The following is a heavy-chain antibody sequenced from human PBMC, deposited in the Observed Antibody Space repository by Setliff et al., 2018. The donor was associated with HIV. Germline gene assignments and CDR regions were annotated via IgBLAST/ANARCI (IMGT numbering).Heavy chain of an antibody. J-gene: IGHJ6*02. CDR1: GFSLSTSGVG. D-gene: IGHD6-19*01. CDR2: IYWDDDK. Sequence: GSGPTLVNPTQTLTLTCTFSGFSLSTSGVGVGWIRQPPGKALEWLAVIYWDDDKRYSPSLKSRVTITKDTSKNQVALTMTNMDPMDTATYYCAHIVRSGWYPGDMDVWGRGTPVTVSS. CDR3: AHIVRSGWYPGDMDV. V-gene: IGHV2-5*02.